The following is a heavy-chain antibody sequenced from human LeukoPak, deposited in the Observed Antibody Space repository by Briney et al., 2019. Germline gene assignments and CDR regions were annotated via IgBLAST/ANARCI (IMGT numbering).Heavy chain of an antibody. V-gene: IGHV1-2*02. CDR2: INPNSGGT. CDR3: ARVNGYYDFWSGYYYDY. D-gene: IGHD3-3*01. Sequence: ASVKVSCKASGYTFTGYYMHWVRQAPGQGLEWMGWINPNSGGTNYAQKFQGRVTMTRDTSISTAYMELSRLRSEDTTVYYCARVNGYYDFWSGYYYDYWGQGTLVTVSS. J-gene: IGHJ4*02. CDR1: GYTFTGYY.